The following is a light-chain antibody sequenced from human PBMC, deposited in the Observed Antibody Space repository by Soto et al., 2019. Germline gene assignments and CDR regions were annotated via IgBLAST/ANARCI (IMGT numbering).Light chain of an antibody. V-gene: IGLV2-8*01. CDR1: SSDVGGYNY. J-gene: IGLJ3*02. CDR2: EVT. Sequence: QSVLTQPPSASGSPGQSVTISCTGTSSDVGGYNYVSWYQQYPGRAPKLMIYEVTKRPSGVPDRFSGSKSCNTASLTVSGLLAEDEADYYCSSYAASNNFYFVFGGGTKVTVL. CDR3: SSYAASNNFYFV.